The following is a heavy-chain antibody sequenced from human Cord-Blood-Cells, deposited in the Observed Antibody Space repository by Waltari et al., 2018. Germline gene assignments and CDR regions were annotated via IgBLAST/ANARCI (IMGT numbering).Heavy chain of an antibody. D-gene: IGHD7-27*01. CDR3: ARELTGDAFDI. CDR2: KKQDGSEK. Sequence: EVQLVESGGGLVQPGGSLRLSCAASGFTFSSYGMSWVRQAPGKGREWVANKKQDGSEKYYVDSVKGRFTIARDNAKNSLYLQMNSLRAEDTAVYYCARELTGDAFDIWGQGTMVTVSS. J-gene: IGHJ3*02. V-gene: IGHV3-7*01. CDR1: GFTFSSYG.